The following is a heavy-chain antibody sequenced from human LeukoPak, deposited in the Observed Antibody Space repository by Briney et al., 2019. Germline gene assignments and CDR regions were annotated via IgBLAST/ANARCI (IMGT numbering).Heavy chain of an antibody. CDR2: ISSSGTXX. D-gene: IGHD4-23*01. Sequence: GGSLRLSCAASGFTFSDYYMSWIRQAPGKGXXXXSYISSSGTXXXXAXSXXXXFTISRVNAKNSLYLQMNSLRADDTAVYYCARAQTTVAYPFLYWGQGTLVTVSS. V-gene: IGHV3-11*01. CDR3: ARAQTTVAYPFLY. J-gene: IGHJ4*02. CDR1: GFTFSDYY.